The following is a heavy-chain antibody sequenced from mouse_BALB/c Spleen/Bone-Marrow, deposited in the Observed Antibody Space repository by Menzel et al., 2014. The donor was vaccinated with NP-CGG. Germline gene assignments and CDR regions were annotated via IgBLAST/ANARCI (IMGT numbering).Heavy chain of an antibody. CDR2: IAPANGNT. CDR3: VRYPGQVNF. D-gene: IGHD3-3*01. V-gene: IGHV14-3*02. CDR1: GFNIKDAY. Sequence: VQLQQSGAELVKPGASVKLSCTASGFNIKDAYVHWVRQRPEQGLEWIGRIAPANGNTEYDPKFQGQATITADTSSNTAYLQLSSLTSEDTAGYYSVRYPGQVNFWGQGTLVTVSA. J-gene: IGHJ3*01.